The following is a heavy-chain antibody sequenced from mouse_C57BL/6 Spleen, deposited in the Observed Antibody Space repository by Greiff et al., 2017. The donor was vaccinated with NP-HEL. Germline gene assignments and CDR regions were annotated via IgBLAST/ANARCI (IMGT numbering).Heavy chain of an antibody. CDR3: ARGYDYDGSYYYAMDY. D-gene: IGHD2-4*01. Sequence: VMLVESGAELARPGASVKLSCKASGYTFTSYGISWVKQRTGQGLEWIGEIYPRSGNTYYNEKFKGKATLTADKSSSTAYMELRSLTSEDSAVYFCARGYDYDGSYYYAMDYWGQGTSVTVSS. CDR2: IYPRSGNT. V-gene: IGHV1-81*01. CDR1: GYTFTSYG. J-gene: IGHJ4*01.